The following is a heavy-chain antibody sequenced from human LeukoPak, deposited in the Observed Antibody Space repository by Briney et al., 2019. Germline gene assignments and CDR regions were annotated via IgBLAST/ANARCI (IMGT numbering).Heavy chain of an antibody. CDR2: IYYSGST. D-gene: IGHD3-10*01. CDR1: GGSISSSSYY. J-gene: IGHJ3*02. Sequence: SETLSLTCTVSGGSISSSSYYWGWIRQPPGKGLEWIGSIYYSGSTYYNPSLKSRVTISVDTSKNQFSLKLSSVTAADTAVYYCARTLKRFGELFDAFDIWGQGTMVTVSS. CDR3: ARTLKRFGELFDAFDI. V-gene: IGHV4-39*07.